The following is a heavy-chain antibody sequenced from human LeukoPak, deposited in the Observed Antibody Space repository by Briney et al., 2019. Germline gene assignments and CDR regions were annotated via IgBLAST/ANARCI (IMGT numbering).Heavy chain of an antibody. CDR3: ARLLVGTLYYFDY. D-gene: IGHD2-21*02. J-gene: IGHJ4*02. Sequence: SETLSLTCTVSGGSISSSSYYWGWIRQPPGKGLEWIGRIYYSGSTYYNPSLKSRVTISVDTSENQFSLKLSSVTAADTAVYYCARLLVGTLYYFDYWGQGTLVTVSS. CDR1: GGSISSSSYY. V-gene: IGHV4-39*01. CDR2: IYYSGST.